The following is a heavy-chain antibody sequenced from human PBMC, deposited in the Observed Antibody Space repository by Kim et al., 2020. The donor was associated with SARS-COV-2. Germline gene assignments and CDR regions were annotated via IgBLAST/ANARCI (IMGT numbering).Heavy chain of an antibody. J-gene: IGHJ4*02. CDR3: TTAFEY. V-gene: IGHV3-74*01. Sequence: NNEGTNPTSADSVRGRFTISRDNSKNMVYLQMNSLGAEDTALYYCTTAFEYWGQGTLVTVSS. CDR2: NNEGTNP.